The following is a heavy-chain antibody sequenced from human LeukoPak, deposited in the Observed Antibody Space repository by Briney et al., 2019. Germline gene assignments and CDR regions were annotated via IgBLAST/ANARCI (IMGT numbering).Heavy chain of an antibody. D-gene: IGHD2-15*01. V-gene: IGHV1-8*01. CDR2: MNPNSGNT. CDR3: ARAYCSGGSCYSGY. CDR1: GYTFTSYD. J-gene: IGHJ4*02. Sequence: ASVKVSCKASGYTFTSYDINWVRQATGQGLEWMGWMNPNSGNTGYAQKFRGRVTMTRNTSISTAYMELSSLRSEDTAVYYCARAYCSGGSCYSGYWGQGTLVTVSS.